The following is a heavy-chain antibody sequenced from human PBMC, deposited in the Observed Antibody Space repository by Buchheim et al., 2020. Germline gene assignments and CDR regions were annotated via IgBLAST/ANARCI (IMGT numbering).Heavy chain of an antibody. Sequence: QVQLVESGGGVVQPGRSLRLSCAASGFTFSSYAMHWVRQAPGKGLEWVAVISYDGSNKYYADSVKGRFTISRDNSKNTLYLQMNSLRAEDTAVYYCARGLLARYYDFWSGPYYYGMDVWGQGTT. D-gene: IGHD3-3*01. CDR1: GFTFSSYA. CDR2: ISYDGSNK. J-gene: IGHJ6*02. CDR3: ARGLLARYYDFWSGPYYYGMDV. V-gene: IGHV3-30*04.